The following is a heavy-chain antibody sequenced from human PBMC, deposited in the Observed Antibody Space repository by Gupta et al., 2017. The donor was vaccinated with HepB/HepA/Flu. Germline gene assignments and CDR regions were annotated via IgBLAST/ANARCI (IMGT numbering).Heavy chain of an antibody. Sequence: QVQLVESGGGGVQPGRSLRLSCAASGFPFTTHGMHWVRQAPGKGLEWVAVISYDGSNDYYGDSVKGRFTISRDNSKNTLYLQMNSLRDEDTAVYYCATECGKYCSGGSVLRKNGYFGMDVWGQGTTVTVSS. J-gene: IGHJ6*02. D-gene: IGHD2-15*01. CDR1: GFPFTTHG. CDR3: ATECGKYCSGGSVLRKNGYFGMDV. CDR2: ISYDGSND. V-gene: IGHV3-30*03.